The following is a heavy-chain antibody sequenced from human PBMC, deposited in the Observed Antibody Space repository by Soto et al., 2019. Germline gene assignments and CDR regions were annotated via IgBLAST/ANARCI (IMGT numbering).Heavy chain of an antibody. V-gene: IGHV3-23*01. D-gene: IGHD3-22*01. Sequence: PVGSLRLSCAASGFTFSSYAMSCVRHAPGKGLEWVSAISGSGGSTYYADSVKGRFTISRDNSKNTLYLQMNSLRAEDTAVYYCAKGISDSSGYYYFQYWGQGTLVNVSS. CDR3: AKGISDSSGYYYFQY. CDR2: ISGSGGST. CDR1: GFTFSSYA. J-gene: IGHJ4*02.